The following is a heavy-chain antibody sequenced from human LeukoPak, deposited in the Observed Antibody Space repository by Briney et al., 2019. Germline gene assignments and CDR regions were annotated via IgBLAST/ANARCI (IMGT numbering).Heavy chain of an antibody. CDR3: ARESNYYDSSGYMAFGDY. CDR1: GFTFSSYA. CDR2: ISYDGSNK. J-gene: IGHJ4*02. Sequence: PGRSLRLSCAASGFTFSSYAMHWVRQAPGKGMEWVAVISYDGSNKYYADSVKGRFTISRDNSKNTLYLQMNSLRAEDTAVYYCARESNYYDSSGYMAFGDYWGQGTLVTVSS. V-gene: IGHV3-30-3*01. D-gene: IGHD3-22*01.